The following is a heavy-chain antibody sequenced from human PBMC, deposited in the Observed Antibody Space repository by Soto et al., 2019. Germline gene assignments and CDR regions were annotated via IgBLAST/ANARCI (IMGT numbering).Heavy chain of an antibody. Sequence: GASVKVSCKASGGTVSSYAISWVRQAPGQGLEWMGGIIPIFGTANYAQKFQGRVTITADESTSTAYMELSSLRSEDTAVYYCDFRNYGECMDVWGQGRKVTVS. CDR2: IIPIFGTA. CDR3: DFRNYGECMDV. CDR1: GGTVSSYA. J-gene: IGHJ6*02. D-gene: IGHD4-17*01. V-gene: IGHV1-69*13.